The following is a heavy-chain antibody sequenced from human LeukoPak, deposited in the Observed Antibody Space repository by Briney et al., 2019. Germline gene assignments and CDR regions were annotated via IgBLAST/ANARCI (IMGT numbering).Heavy chain of an antibody. Sequence: ASVKVSCKASGYTFTSYYMHWVRQAPGQGLEWMGIINPSGGSTSYAQKFQGRVTMARDTSTSTVYMELSSLRSEDTAVYYCARVIELGNVVDYWGQGTLVTVSS. D-gene: IGHD7-27*01. CDR3: ARVIELGNVVDY. CDR2: INPSGGST. J-gene: IGHJ4*02. CDR1: GYTFTSYY. V-gene: IGHV1-46*03.